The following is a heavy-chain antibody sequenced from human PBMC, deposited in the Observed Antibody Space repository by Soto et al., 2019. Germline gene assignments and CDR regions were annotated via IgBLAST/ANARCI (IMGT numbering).Heavy chain of an antibody. CDR2: ISSSSSYI. J-gene: IGHJ4*02. CDR3: ARDLRYYDSSGYYNNIFDY. D-gene: IGHD3-22*01. Sequence: EVQLVESGGGLVKPGGSLRLSCAASGFTFSSYSMNWVRQAPGKGLEWVSSISSSSSYIYYADSVKGRFTISRDNAKNSLYLQMNSLRAEDTAVYYCARDLRYYDSSGYYNNIFDYWGQGTLVTVSS. CDR1: GFTFSSYS. V-gene: IGHV3-21*01.